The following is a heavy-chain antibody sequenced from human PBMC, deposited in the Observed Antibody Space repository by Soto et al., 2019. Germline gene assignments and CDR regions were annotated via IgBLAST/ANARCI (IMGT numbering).Heavy chain of an antibody. Sequence: QLQLQESGPGLVKPSETLSLTCTVSGGSISSSSYYWGWIRQPPGKGLEWIGSIYYSGSTYYTPSRKSRVTISVDTSKNQFSLKLSSVTAADTAVYYCARLQNYYDSSGYLGYYYYGMDVWGQGTTVTVSS. J-gene: IGHJ6*02. CDR2: IYYSGST. CDR3: ARLQNYYDSSGYLGYYYYGMDV. V-gene: IGHV4-39*01. CDR1: GGSISSSSYY. D-gene: IGHD3-22*01.